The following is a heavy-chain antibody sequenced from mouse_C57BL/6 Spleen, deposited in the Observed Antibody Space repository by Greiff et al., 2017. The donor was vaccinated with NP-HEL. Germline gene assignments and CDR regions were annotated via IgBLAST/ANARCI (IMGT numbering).Heavy chain of an antibody. CDR2: IRSKSNNYAT. V-gene: IGHV10-1*01. D-gene: IGHD2-14*01. CDR1: GFSFNTYA. CDR3: VRDRRNAMDY. J-gene: IGHJ4*01. Sequence: EVQLVESGGGLVQPKGSLKLSCAASGFSFNTYAMNWVRQAPGKGLEWVARIRSKSNNYATYYADSVKDRFTISRDDSESMLYLQMNNLKTEDTAMYYCVRDRRNAMDYWGQGTSVTVSS.